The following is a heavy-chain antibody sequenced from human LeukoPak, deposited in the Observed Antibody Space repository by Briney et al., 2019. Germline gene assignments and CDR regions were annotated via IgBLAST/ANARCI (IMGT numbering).Heavy chain of an antibody. V-gene: IGHV3-23*01. CDR1: GFTFSNYA. CDR2: IAAYGAGT. Sequence: GGSLRLSCEGSGFTFSNYAMTWVRQAPGKGLEWVSTIAAYGAGTYYADSVKGRFTFSRDNSKGTVYLEMHSLRAEDTAVYYCAKELMYCNRLNCLESFQHWGQGTLVSVSS. D-gene: IGHD2/OR15-2a*01. J-gene: IGHJ1*01. CDR3: AKELMYCNRLNCLESFQH.